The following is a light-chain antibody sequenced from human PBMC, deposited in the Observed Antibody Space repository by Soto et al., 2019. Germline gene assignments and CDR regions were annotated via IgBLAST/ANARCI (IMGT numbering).Light chain of an antibody. CDR2: EAS. Sequence: DIQMTQFPSALSASVGDRVTITCRASQSVTIWLAWYQQKPGKAPKLLISEASTVETGVPARFSGSGSGTQFTLTISSLQPDDLATYYCQQYNNFWTFGQGTKVQIK. CDR1: QSVTIW. V-gene: IGKV1-5*03. CDR3: QQYNNFWT. J-gene: IGKJ1*01.